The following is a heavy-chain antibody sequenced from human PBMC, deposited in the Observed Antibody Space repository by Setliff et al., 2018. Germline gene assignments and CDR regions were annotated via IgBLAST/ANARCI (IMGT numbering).Heavy chain of an antibody. CDR1: GGTFSSYA. D-gene: IGHD3-10*01. CDR3: ARDRYGSGSYLGPPNDY. Sequence: SVKVSCKASGGTFSSYAISWVRQAPGQGLEWMGGIIPILGIANYAQKFQGRVTITADESTSTAYMELSSLRSEDTAVYYFARDRYGSGSYLGPPNDYWGQGTLVTVSS. J-gene: IGHJ4*02. CDR2: IIPILGIA. V-gene: IGHV1-69*10.